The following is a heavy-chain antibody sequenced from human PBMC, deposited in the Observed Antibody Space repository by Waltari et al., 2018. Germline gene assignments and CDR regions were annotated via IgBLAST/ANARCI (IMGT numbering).Heavy chain of an antibody. CDR3: ARGAASLYSSSSPYYMDV. J-gene: IGHJ6*03. CDR2: INPNRGGT. D-gene: IGHD6-6*01. V-gene: IGHV1-2*02. CDR1: GYTFTGYY. Sequence: QVQLVQSGAEVKKPGASVKVSCKASGYTFTGYYMHWVRQAPGQGLEWMGWINPNRGGTNYAQKLQGRVTMTRDTSISTAYMELSRLRSDDTAVYYCARGAASLYSSSSPYYMDVWGKGTTVTVSS.